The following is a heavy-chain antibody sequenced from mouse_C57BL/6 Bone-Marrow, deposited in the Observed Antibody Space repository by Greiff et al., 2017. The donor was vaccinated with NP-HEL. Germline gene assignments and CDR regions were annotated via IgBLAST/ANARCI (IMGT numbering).Heavy chain of an antibody. CDR2: IDPENGDP. CDR1: GFNIKDDY. Sequence: EVQLVESGAELVRPGASVKLSCTASGFNIKDDYMHWVKQRPEQGLEWIGWIDPENGDPEYVSKFQGKATITADTSSNTAYLQLSSLTSEDTAVYYCTPYGYDFAYWGQGTLVTVSA. CDR3: TPYGYDFAY. J-gene: IGHJ3*01. V-gene: IGHV14-4*01. D-gene: IGHD2-2*01.